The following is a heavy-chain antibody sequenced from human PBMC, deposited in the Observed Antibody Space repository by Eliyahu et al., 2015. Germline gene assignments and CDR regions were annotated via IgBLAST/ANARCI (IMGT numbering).Heavy chain of an antibody. CDR2: INKGGST. CDR3: AREFWGSLDF. V-gene: IGHV4-59*02. Sequence: QVQLQESGPGLVKPSETLSLTCTXSGGSVTSYYWSWIRQPPGKGLEWIGYINKGGSTNYNPSLKSRLTISLDTSKNQFSLNVNSVTAADTAVYYCAREFWGSLDFWGQGILVTVSS. D-gene: IGHD7-27*01. CDR1: GGSVTSYY. J-gene: IGHJ4*02.